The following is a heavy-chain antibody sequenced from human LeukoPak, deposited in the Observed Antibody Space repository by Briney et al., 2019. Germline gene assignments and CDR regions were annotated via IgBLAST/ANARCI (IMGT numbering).Heavy chain of an antibody. CDR1: GSDFSSHS. Sequence: GRCLRLSCAASGSDFSSHSMHWVRQPPGGGLGWVSRITRDGSTTTYADSVKGRFTISRDNAKNTLYLQMNSLRVDDTAVYYCTRSPYYNGYDSWGQGTLVAVSS. CDR3: TRSPYYNGYDS. CDR2: ITRDGSTT. D-gene: IGHD3-10*01. V-gene: IGHV3-74*03. J-gene: IGHJ5*01.